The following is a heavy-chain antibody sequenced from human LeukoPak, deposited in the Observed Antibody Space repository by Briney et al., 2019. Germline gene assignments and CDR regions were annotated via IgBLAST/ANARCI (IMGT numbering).Heavy chain of an antibody. CDR3: ARVSPDVGVDD. CDR2: IYHSGST. Sequence: SETLSLTCTVSGDSISSSNSYWGWIRQPPGKGLEWIGSIYHSGSTYYNPSLKSRVTISVDTSKNQFSLKLSSVTAADTAVYYCARVSPDVGVDDWGQGTMVTVSS. V-gene: IGHV4-39*07. D-gene: IGHD1-26*01. J-gene: IGHJ3*01. CDR1: GDSISSSNSY.